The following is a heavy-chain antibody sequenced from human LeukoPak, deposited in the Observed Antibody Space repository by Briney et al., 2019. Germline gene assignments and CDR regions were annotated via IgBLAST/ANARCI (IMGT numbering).Heavy chain of an antibody. Sequence: GGSLRLSCAASGFTFSSYGMHWVRQAPGKGLEWVAVISYDGSNKYYADSVKGRFTISRDNSKNTLYLQMNSLRAEDTAVYYCAKDDYGGRYFQHWGQGTLVTVSS. CDR3: AKDDYGGRYFQH. CDR1: GFTFSSYG. J-gene: IGHJ1*01. D-gene: IGHD4-17*01. CDR2: ISYDGSNK. V-gene: IGHV3-30*18.